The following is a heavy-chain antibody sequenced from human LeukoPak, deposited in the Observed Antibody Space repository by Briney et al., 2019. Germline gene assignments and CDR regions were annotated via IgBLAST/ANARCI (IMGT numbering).Heavy chain of an antibody. CDR3: AREKTGDGHNFNWFDP. J-gene: IGHJ5*02. CDR1: GGTFRHHA. D-gene: IGHD5-24*01. V-gene: IGHV1-69*05. CDR2: TIPFLDTP. Sequence: SVKVSCKAHGGTFRHHAVSWVRQAPGQGLEWMGGTIPFLDTPQYAQRFQGRLTITTDESTITAYMELNSLESDDTAVYYCAREKTGDGHNFNWFDPWGQGTLVTVSS.